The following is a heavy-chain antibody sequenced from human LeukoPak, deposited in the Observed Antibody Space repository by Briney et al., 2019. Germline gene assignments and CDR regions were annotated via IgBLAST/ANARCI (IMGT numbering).Heavy chain of an antibody. V-gene: IGHV1-69*04. CDR3: ASNILFASGWSFFDF. J-gene: IGHJ4*02. CDR2: IIPILGIA. Sequence: SVKVSCKASGGTFSSYAISWVRQAPGQGLEWMGRIIPILGIANYAQKFQGRVTITADKSTSTAYMELSSLRSADTAVYYCASNILFASGWSFFDFWGQGTLVTVSS. CDR1: GGTFSSYA. D-gene: IGHD6-19*01.